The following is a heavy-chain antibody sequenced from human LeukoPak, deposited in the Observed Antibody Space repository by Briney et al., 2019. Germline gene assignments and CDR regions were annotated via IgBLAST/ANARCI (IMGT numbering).Heavy chain of an antibody. CDR1: RFTFDDYA. Sequence: GGSLRLSCAASRFTFDDYAMHWVRHAPGKGLEWVSGISWNSDNIGYADSVKGRFTISRDNAKNSLYLQMNSLRAEDTALYYCARTFWSAYYFDYWGQGTLVTVSS. CDR2: ISWNSDNI. CDR3: ARTFWSAYYFDY. J-gene: IGHJ4*02. D-gene: IGHD3-3*01. V-gene: IGHV3-9*01.